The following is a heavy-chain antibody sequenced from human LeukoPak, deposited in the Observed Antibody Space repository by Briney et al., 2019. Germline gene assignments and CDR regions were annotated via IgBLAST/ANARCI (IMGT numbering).Heavy chain of an antibody. J-gene: IGHJ2*01. D-gene: IGHD2-2*01. CDR1: GYTFTGYY. CDR2: INPNSGGT. Sequence: GASVKVSCKASGYTFTGYYMHWVRQAPGQGLEWMGWINPNSGGTNYAQKFQGRVTMTRDTSISTAYMELSRLRSDDTAVYYCARDLVVPAANLDSGYEKDYWYFDLWGRGTLVTVSS. V-gene: IGHV1-2*02. CDR3: ARDLVVPAANLDSGYEKDYWYFDL.